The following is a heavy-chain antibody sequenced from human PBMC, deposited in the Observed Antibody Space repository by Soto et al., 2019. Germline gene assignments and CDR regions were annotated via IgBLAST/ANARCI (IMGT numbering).Heavy chain of an antibody. Sequence: GGSLRLSCAASGFTFSSYGMHWVRQAPGKGLEWVAVIWYDGSNKYYADSVKGRFTISRDNSKNTLYLQMNSLRAEDTAVYYCARLRQSGAVAFDYWGQGTLVTVSS. CDR2: IWYDGSNK. D-gene: IGHD1-26*01. CDR1: GFTFSSYG. CDR3: ARLRQSGAVAFDY. V-gene: IGHV3-33*01. J-gene: IGHJ4*02.